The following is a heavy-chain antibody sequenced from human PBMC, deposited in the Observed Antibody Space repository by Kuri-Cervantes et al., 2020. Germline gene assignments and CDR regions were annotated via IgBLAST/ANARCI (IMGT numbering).Heavy chain of an antibody. J-gene: IGHJ6*03. D-gene: IGHD2-2*01. Sequence: ESLKISCTVSGYSISSGYYWGWIRQPPGKGLEWIGSIYHSGSTYYNPSLKSRVTISVDTSKNQFSLKLSSVTAADTAVYYCAREGGNPIVVVPAATHYYYYMDVWGKGTTVTVSS. CDR1: GYSISSGYY. CDR2: IYHSGST. V-gene: IGHV4-38-2*02. CDR3: AREGGNPIVVVPAATHYYYYMDV.